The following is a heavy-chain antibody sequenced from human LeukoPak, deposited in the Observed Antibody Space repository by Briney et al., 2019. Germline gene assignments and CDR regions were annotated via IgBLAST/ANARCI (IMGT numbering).Heavy chain of an antibody. D-gene: IGHD3-10*01. CDR2: INHSGST. J-gene: IGHJ4*02. CDR1: GGSFSGYY. CDR3: ARRRLLLWFGGD. Sequence: PSETLSLTCAVYGGSFSGYYWSWIRQPPGKGLEWIGEINHSGSTNYNPSLKSRVTISVDTSKNQFSLKLSSVTAADTAVYYCARRRLLLWFGGDWGQGTLVTVSS. V-gene: IGHV4-34*01.